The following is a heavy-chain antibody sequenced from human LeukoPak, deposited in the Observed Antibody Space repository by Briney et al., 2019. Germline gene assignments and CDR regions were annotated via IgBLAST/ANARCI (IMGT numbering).Heavy chain of an antibody. CDR2: ISYDGSNK. D-gene: IGHD3-3*01. CDR1: GFTFSSYG. Sequence: GGSLRLSCAASGFTFSSYGMHWVRQAPGKGLEWVAVISYDGSNKYYADSVKGRFTISRDNSKNTLYLQMNSLRAEDTAVYYCAKFNTRITIFGVVIASSYYFDYWGQGTLVTVSS. CDR3: AKFNTRITIFGVVIASSYYFDY. J-gene: IGHJ4*02. V-gene: IGHV3-30*18.